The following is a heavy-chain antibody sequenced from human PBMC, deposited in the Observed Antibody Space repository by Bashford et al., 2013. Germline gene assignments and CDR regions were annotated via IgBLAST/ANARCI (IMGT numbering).Heavy chain of an antibody. D-gene: IGHD6-13*01. J-gene: IGHJ4*02. V-gene: IGHV4-4*08. CDR3: GKVRNAALVTSIDY. Sequence: ETLSLTCAVSGGSISNNYWSWIRQAPGRDWSGLAMSNPVETPHYNPSADSVKGRFTISRDNSKNTLYLQMDSLRAEDTAVYYCGKVRNAALVTSIDYWGQGTLVTVSS. CDR2: SNPVETP. CDR1: GGSISNNY.